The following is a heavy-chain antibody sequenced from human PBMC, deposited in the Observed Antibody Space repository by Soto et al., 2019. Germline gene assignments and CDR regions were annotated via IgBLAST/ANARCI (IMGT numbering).Heavy chain of an antibody. CDR2: IKSKTDGGAI. CDR3: TTDRRSGYDPQFDF. D-gene: IGHD5-12*01. Sequence: GSLRLSCTASGFIFQNTWMSWVRQAPGKGLEWVGRIKSKTDGGAIDYTAPVRGRFTISRDDLENTLYLQMNSLQTDDTAVYYCTTDRRSGYDPQFDFWGQGTLVTVSS. V-gene: IGHV3-15*01. J-gene: IGHJ4*02. CDR1: GFIFQNTW.